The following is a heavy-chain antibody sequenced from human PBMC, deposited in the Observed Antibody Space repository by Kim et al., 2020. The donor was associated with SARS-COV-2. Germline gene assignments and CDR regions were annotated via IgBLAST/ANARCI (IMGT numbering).Heavy chain of an antibody. V-gene: IGHV3-21*01. CDR1: GFTFSSYS. D-gene: IGHD5-12*01. CDR2: ISSSSSYI. CDR3: ARDVTIVAITRVYYYYGMDV. Sequence: GGSLRLSCAASGFTFSSYSMNWVRQAPGKGLEWVSSISSSSSYIYYADSVKGRFTISRDNAKNSLYLQMNSLRAEDTAVYYCARDVTIVAITRVYYYYGMDVWGQGTTVTVSS. J-gene: IGHJ6*02.